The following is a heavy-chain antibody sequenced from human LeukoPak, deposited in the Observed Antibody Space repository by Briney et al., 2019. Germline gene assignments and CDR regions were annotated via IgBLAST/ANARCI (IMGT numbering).Heavy chain of an antibody. Sequence: PGRSLRLSCAASGFTFSSYSMNWVRQAPGKGLEWVSSISSSSSYIYYADSVKGRFTISRDNAKNSLYLQMNSLRAEDTAVYYCARGRRDGYNFGYWGQGTLVTVSS. CDR2: ISSSSSYI. CDR3: ARGRRDGYNFGY. CDR1: GFTFSSYS. V-gene: IGHV3-21*01. J-gene: IGHJ4*02. D-gene: IGHD5-24*01.